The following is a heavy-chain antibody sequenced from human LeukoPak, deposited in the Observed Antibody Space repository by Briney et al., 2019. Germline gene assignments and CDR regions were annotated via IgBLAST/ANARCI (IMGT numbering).Heavy chain of an antibody. CDR2: INSDGSST. CDR3: ARDGVGDAFDI. CDR1: GFTFSSYW. J-gene: IGHJ3*02. D-gene: IGHD3-3*01. V-gene: IGHV3-74*01. Sequence: GGSLRLSCAASGFTFSSYWMHWVRQAPGKGLVWVSRINSDGSSTSYADSVKGRFTISRDNAKNTLYLQMNSPRAEDTAVYYCARDGVGDAFDIWGQGTMVTVSS.